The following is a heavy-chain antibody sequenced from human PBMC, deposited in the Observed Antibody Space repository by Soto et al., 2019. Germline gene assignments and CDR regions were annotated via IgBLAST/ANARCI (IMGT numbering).Heavy chain of an antibody. D-gene: IGHD3-10*01. J-gene: IGHJ4*02. V-gene: IGHV4-59*01. CDR2: IYYSGST. CDR1: GGSISSYY. Sequence: SETLSLTCTVSGGSISSYYWSWIRQPPGKGLEWIGYIYYSGSTNYNPSLKSRVTISVDTSKNQFSLKLSSVTAADTAVYYCARVGSGPHGGSFDYWGQGTLVTVS. CDR3: ARVGSGPHGGSFDY.